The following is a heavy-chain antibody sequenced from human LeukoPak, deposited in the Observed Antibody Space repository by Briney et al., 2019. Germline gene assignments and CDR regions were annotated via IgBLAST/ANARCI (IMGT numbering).Heavy chain of an antibody. J-gene: IGHJ4*02. D-gene: IGHD3-22*01. CDR3: ATGPITMIVVANFDY. CDR1: GYTFTSYG. Sequence: GASVKVSCKASGYTFTSYGISWVRQAPGQGLEWMGWISAYNGNTNYAQKLQGRVTMTTDTSTSTAYMELSSLRSEDTAVYYCATGPITMIVVANFDYWGQGTLVTVSS. V-gene: IGHV1-18*01. CDR2: ISAYNGNT.